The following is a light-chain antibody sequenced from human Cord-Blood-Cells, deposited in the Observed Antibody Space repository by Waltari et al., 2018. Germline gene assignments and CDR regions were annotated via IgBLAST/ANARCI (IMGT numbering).Light chain of an antibody. V-gene: IGKV1-6*01. CDR3: LQDYNYPWT. CDR2: AAS. Sequence: ATQMTQSPSSLSASVGDRVTITCRASQGIRNDLGWYQQKPGKAPKLLIYAASSLQSGVPSRFSGSGSGTDYTLTISSLQPEDFATYYCLQDYNYPWTFGQGTKVEIK. J-gene: IGKJ1*01. CDR1: QGIRND.